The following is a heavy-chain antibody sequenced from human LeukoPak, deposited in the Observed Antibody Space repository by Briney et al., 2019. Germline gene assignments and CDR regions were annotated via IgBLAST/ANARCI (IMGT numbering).Heavy chain of an antibody. Sequence: PGGSLRLSCAASGFTFSSYAMSWVRQAPGKGLEWVSAISGSGGSTYYADSVKGRFTISRDNSKNTLYLQMNSLRAEDTAVYYCAKDIIGYCSGGSCYPFDYWGQGTLVTVSS. D-gene: IGHD2-15*01. CDR2: ISGSGGST. J-gene: IGHJ4*02. CDR3: AKDIIGYCSGGSCYPFDY. V-gene: IGHV3-23*01. CDR1: GFTFSSYA.